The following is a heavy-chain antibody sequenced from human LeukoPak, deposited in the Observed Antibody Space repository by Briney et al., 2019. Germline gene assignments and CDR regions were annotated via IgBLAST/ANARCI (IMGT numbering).Heavy chain of an antibody. V-gene: IGHV3-11*04. Sequence: PGGSLRLSCAVSGFTFSDYYMSWIRQAPGKGLEWVSYISSGGSTISHADSVKGRFTISRDNAKNSLYLQMNSLRAEDTAVYYCARDPPMDRDAFDIWGQGTMVTVSS. D-gene: IGHD3/OR15-3a*01. CDR1: GFTFSDYY. CDR2: ISSGGSTI. CDR3: ARDPPMDRDAFDI. J-gene: IGHJ3*02.